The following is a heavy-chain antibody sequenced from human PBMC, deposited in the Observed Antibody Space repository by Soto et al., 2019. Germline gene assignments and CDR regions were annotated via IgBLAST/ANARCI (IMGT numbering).Heavy chain of an antibody. J-gene: IGHJ5*02. V-gene: IGHV3-21*01. CDR2: ISSSSSYI. D-gene: IGHD6-13*01. CDR3: ARDERLPIAAAGSLFDP. CDR1: GFTFSSYS. Sequence: PGGSLRLSCAASGFTFSSYSMSWVRQAPGKGLEWVSSISSSSSYIYYADSVKGRFTISRDNAKNSLYLQMNSLRAEDTAVYYCARDERLPIAAAGSLFDPWGQGTLVTVSS.